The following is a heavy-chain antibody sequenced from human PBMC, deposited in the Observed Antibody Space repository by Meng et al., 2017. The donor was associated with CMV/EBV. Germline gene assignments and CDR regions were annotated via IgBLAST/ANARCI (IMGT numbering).Heavy chain of an antibody. CDR1: GGTFSSYT. Sequence: ASGGTFSSYTISWVRQAPGQGLEWMGRIIPILGIANYAQKFQGRVTITADKSTSTAYMELSSLRSEDTAVYYCARGAFYSSSSPFDYWGQGTLVTVSS. D-gene: IGHD6-6*01. V-gene: IGHV1-69*02. CDR3: ARGAFYSSSSPFDY. CDR2: IIPILGIA. J-gene: IGHJ4*02.